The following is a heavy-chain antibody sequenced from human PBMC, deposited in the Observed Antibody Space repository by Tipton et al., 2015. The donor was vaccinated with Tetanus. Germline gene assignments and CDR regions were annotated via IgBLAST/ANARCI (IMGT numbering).Heavy chain of an antibody. CDR1: GGSISSFY. CDR3: TRDPYYGGYGWFDP. V-gene: IGHV4-59*01. D-gene: IGHD2-21*01. Sequence: QLVQSGPEVKPSETLSLTCTVSGGSISSFYWYWIRQPPGKGLEWIGYISYSGSSSFNPSLQSRVTMSVDKSKNQFSMKLASATAADTAVYYCTRDPYYGGYGWFDPWGQGTLVSVSS. CDR2: ISYSGSS. J-gene: IGHJ5*02.